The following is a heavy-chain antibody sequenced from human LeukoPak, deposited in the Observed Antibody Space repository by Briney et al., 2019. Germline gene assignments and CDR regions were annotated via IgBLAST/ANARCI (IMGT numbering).Heavy chain of an antibody. CDR2: ISHSGGT. J-gene: IGHJ4*02. V-gene: IGHV4-34*01. Sequence: SETLSLTCAVYGGSFSGYYWSWIRQPPGKGLEWIGEISHSGGTDYNPSLKSRVTISVDTSRNQFSLKVSPVTAADTAVYYCARGRHWGAGADYWGQGTLVTVSS. CDR3: ARGRHWGAGADY. CDR1: GGSFSGYY. D-gene: IGHD7-27*01.